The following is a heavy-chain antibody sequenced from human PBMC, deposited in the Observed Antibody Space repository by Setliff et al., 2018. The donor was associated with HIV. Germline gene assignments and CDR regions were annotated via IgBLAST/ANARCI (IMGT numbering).Heavy chain of an antibody. CDR1: RGSFSHYY. V-gene: IGHV4-34*01. J-gene: IGHJ2*01. Sequence: SETLSLTCAVYRGSFSHYYWTWIRQSPGKGLEWIAEINQERTTFYNPSLKSRVTMSLDTSRNEVSLRLSSETAADTATYFCARVRFNFDNVRCFDLWGPGTLVTVSS. D-gene: IGHD1-20*01. CDR2: INQERTT. CDR3: ARVRFNFDNVRCFDL.